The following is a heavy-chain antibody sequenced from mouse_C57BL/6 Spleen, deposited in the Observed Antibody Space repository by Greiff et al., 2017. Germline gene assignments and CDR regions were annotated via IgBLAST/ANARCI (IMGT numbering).Heavy chain of an antibody. Sequence: QVQLKQSGAELVKPGASVKISCKASGYAFSSYWMNWVKQRPGKGLEWIGQIYPGDGVTNYNGKFKGKATLTADKSSSTAYMQLSSLTSEDSAVYFWARSSSYVEYFDYWGQGTTLTVSS. CDR1: GYAFSSYW. CDR2: IYPGDGVT. CDR3: ARSSSYVEYFDY. D-gene: IGHD1-1*01. J-gene: IGHJ2*01. V-gene: IGHV1-80*01.